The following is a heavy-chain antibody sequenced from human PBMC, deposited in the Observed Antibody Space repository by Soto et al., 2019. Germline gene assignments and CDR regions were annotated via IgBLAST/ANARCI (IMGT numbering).Heavy chain of an antibody. D-gene: IGHD2-2*01. CDR1: GFTFSSYA. CDR3: AKPRGRSNQLLLRPYYYYSMDV. J-gene: IGHJ6*02. Sequence: EVQLLESGGGLVQPGGSLRLSCAASGFTFSSYAMSWVRQAPGKGLEWVSAFSGSGGSTYYADSVKGRFTISRDNSKNTLYLQMKSRRTEDTAVYYCAKPRGRSNQLLLRPYYYYSMDVWGQGTTVTVFS. V-gene: IGHV3-23*01. CDR2: FSGSGGST.